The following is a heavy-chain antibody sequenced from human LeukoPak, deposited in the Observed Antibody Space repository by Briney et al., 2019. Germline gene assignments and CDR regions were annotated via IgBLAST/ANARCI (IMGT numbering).Heavy chain of an antibody. CDR2: INHSGST. J-gene: IGHJ4*02. CDR3: ARGSLAVAGTLDY. CDR1: GGSFSGYY. Sequence: SETLSLTCAVYGGSFSGYYWSWIRQPPGKGLEWIGEINHSGSTNYNPSLKSRVTISVDTSKNQFSLKLSSVTAADTAVYYRARGSLAVAGTLDYWGQGTLVTVSS. V-gene: IGHV4-34*01. D-gene: IGHD6-19*01.